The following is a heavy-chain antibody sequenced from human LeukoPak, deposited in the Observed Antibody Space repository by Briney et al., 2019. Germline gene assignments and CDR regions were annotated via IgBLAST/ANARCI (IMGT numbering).Heavy chain of an antibody. CDR3: ARYSYGYED. CDR1: GFTLSSYA. J-gene: IGHJ4*02. D-gene: IGHD5-18*01. CDR2: ISGSGGST. V-gene: IGHV3-23*01. Sequence: GGSLRLSCAAAGFTLSSYAMSWVRQAPGKGMGWDSAISGSGGSTSYADSVKGRFTISRDNSKNTLYLQMNSRRAEDTAVYYCARYSYGYEDWGQGTLVTVSS.